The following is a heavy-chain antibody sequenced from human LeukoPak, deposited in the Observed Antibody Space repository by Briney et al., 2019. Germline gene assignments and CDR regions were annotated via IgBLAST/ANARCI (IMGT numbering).Heavy chain of an antibody. V-gene: IGHV4-34*01. CDR2: INHSGST. D-gene: IGHD3-16*01. Sequence: SETLSLTCAVYGGSFSGYYWSWIRQPPGKGLEWIGEINHSGSTNYNPSLKSRVTMSVDTSKNQFSLKLSSVTAADTAVYYCARDLRARIMGYYYYMDVWGKGTTVTISS. J-gene: IGHJ6*03. CDR3: ARDLRARIMGYYYYMDV. CDR1: GGSFSGYY.